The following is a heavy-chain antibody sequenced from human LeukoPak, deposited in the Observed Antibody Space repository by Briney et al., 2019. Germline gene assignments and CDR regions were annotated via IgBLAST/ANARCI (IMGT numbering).Heavy chain of an antibody. CDR2: IIPILGIA. Sequence: SVKVSCKASGGTFSSYAISWVRQAPGQGLEWTGRIIPILGIANYAQKFQGRVTITADKSTSTAYMELSSLRSEDTAVYYCARDLGVHCSGGSCYSFDYWGQGTLVTVSS. CDR1: GGTFSSYA. CDR3: ARDLGVHCSGGSCYSFDY. D-gene: IGHD2-15*01. V-gene: IGHV1-69*04. J-gene: IGHJ4*02.